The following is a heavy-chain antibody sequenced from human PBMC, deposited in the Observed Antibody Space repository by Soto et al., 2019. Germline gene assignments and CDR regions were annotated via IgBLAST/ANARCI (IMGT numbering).Heavy chain of an antibody. V-gene: IGHV1-2*04. Sequence: ASVKVSCKASGYTFTGYYMHWVRQAPGQGLEWMGWINPNSGGTNYAQKFQGWVTMTRDTSISTAYMELSRLRSDDTAVYYCARGYCSGGSCYRYYYGMDVSGQATTVTVSS. J-gene: IGHJ6*02. D-gene: IGHD2-15*01. CDR3: ARGYCSGGSCYRYYYGMDV. CDR1: GYTFTGYY. CDR2: INPNSGGT.